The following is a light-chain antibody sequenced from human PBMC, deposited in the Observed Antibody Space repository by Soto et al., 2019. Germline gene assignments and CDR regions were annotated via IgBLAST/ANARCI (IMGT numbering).Light chain of an antibody. CDR3: QQYNNWPPVT. CDR2: GAS. CDR1: QSVSSSY. V-gene: IGKV3-15*01. J-gene: IGKJ4*01. Sequence: EIVLTQSPGTLSLSPGERATLSCMASQSVSSSYLAWYQQKPGQAPRLLIYGASTRATGIPARFSGSGSGTEFTLTINSLQSEDFAVYYCQQYNNWPPVTFGGGTKVDIK.